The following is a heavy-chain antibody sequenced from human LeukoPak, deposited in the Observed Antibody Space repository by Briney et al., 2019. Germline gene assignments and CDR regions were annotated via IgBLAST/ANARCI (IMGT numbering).Heavy chain of an antibody. CDR1: GGSISSYY. CDR3: ARHLSLRRPFDP. D-gene: IGHD3-16*02. V-gene: IGHV4-59*08. J-gene: IGHJ5*02. CDR2: IYYSGST. Sequence: PSETLSLTCTVSGGSISSYYWSRIRQPPGKGLEWIGYIYYSGSTNYNPSLKSRVTISVDTSKNQFSLKLSSVTAADTAVYYCARHLSLRRPFDPWGQGTLVTVSS.